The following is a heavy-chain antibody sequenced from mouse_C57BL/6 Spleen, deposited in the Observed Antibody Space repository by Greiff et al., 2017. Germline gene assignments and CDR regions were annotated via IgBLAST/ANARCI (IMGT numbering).Heavy chain of an antibody. CDR3: AGGPLRY. V-gene: IGHV1-42*01. Sequence: VQLQQSGPELVKPGASVKISCKASGYSFTGYYMNWVKQSPEKSLEWIGEINPSTGGTTYNQKFKAKATLTVDKSSSTAYMQLKSLTSEDSAVYYCAGGPLRYWGQGTSVTVSS. D-gene: IGHD1-1*01. J-gene: IGHJ4*01. CDR1: GYSFTGYY. CDR2: INPSTGGT.